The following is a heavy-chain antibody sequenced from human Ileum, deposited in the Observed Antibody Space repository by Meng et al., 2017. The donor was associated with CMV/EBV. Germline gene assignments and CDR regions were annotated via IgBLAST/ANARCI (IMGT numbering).Heavy chain of an antibody. CDR1: GFSLTTNVES. CDR2: IHGGGGK. CDR3: VHRYSSSSGQVS. J-gene: IGHJ5*02. V-gene: IGHV2-5*02. D-gene: IGHD6-6*01. Sequence: TLKESGPTLLKPTQTLTLTCTFSGFSLTTNVESVGWIRQPPGKALEWLALIHGGGGKQYSPSLQSRLTATRDTSKNQVVLTMTNMDPVDTATYYCVHRYSSSSGQVSWGQGTLVTVSS.